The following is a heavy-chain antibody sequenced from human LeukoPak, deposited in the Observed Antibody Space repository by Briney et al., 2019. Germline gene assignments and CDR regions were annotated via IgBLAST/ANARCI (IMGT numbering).Heavy chain of an antibody. Sequence: GALVKVSCKASGYSFTSFGISWVRQAPGQGLEWMGWISAYNGNTNYLQKFQGRVTMTTDISTSTVYMELRSLRSDDTAVYYCARVWKTSSYHFDYWGQGTLVTVSS. CDR1: GYSFTSFG. D-gene: IGHD1-1*01. J-gene: IGHJ4*02. CDR3: ARVWKTSSYHFDY. CDR2: ISAYNGNT. V-gene: IGHV1-18*01.